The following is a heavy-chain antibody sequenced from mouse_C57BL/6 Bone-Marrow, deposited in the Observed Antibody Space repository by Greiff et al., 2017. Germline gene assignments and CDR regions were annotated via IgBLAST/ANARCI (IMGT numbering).Heavy chain of an antibody. CDR1: GYTFTSYG. J-gene: IGHJ2*01. Sequence: VQLQQSGAELARPGASVKLSCKASGYTFTSYGISWVKQRTGQGLEWIGEIYPRSGNTYYNEKFKGKATLTAAKSSSTAYMGLRSRTSEDSSVFFCAAYYYGRSSPVVWWGQGTTLTVSS. D-gene: IGHD1-1*01. CDR2: IYPRSGNT. CDR3: AAYYYGRSSPVVW. V-gene: IGHV1-81*01.